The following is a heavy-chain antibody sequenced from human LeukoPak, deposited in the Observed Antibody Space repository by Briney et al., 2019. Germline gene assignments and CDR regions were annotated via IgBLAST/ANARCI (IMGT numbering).Heavy chain of an antibody. CDR3: ARGGVYGDSSYDAFDI. CDR1: GYTFTSYG. D-gene: IGHD4-17*01. Sequence: ASVKVSCKXSGYTFTSYGISWVRQAPGQGLERMGWISAYNGNTNYAQKLQGRVTMTTDTSTSTAYMELRSLRSDDTAVYYCARGGVYGDSSYDAFDIWGQGTMVTVSS. CDR2: ISAYNGNT. V-gene: IGHV1-18*01. J-gene: IGHJ3*02.